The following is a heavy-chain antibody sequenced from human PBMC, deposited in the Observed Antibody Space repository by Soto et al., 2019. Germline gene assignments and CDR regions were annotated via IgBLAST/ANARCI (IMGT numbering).Heavy chain of an antibody. D-gene: IGHD6-13*01. CDR2: ISYDGSNK. CDR1: GFTFSSYG. Sequence: RLSCAASGFTFSSYGIHWVRQAPGKGLEWVAVISYDGSNKYYADSVKGRFTISRDNSKNTLYLQMNSLRPEDTAVYYCAKCPGVAAAGPPFDPWGQGTLVTVSS. CDR3: AKCPGVAAAGPPFDP. V-gene: IGHV3-30*18. J-gene: IGHJ5*02.